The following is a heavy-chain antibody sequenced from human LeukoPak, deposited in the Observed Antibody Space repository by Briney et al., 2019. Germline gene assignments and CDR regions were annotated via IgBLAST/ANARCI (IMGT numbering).Heavy chain of an antibody. CDR1: GFTFSSYA. CDR2: ISYDGSNK. CDR3: ARDFKQQLANFDY. Sequence: GGSLRLSCAASGFTFSSYAMHWVRQAPGKELEWVAVISYDGSNKYYADSAKGRFTISRDNSKNTLYLQMNSLRAEDTAVYYCARDFKQQLANFDYWGQGTLVTVSS. V-gene: IGHV3-30*04. J-gene: IGHJ4*02. D-gene: IGHD6-13*01.